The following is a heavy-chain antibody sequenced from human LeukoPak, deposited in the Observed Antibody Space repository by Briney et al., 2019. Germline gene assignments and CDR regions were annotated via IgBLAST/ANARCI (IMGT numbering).Heavy chain of an antibody. D-gene: IGHD2-8*01. CDR1: GYTFTSYD. V-gene: IGHV1-8*03. CDR3: ARNRMKTWFDP. Sequence: ASVKVSCKASGYTFTSYDINWVRQATGQGLEWMGWMNPNSGNTGYAQKFQGRVTITRNTSISTAYMELSSLRPEDTAVYYCARNRMKTWFDPWGQGTLVTVSS. CDR2: MNPNSGNT. J-gene: IGHJ5*02.